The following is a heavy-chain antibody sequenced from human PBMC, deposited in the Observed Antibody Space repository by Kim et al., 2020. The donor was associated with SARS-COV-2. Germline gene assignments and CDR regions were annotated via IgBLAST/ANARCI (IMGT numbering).Heavy chain of an antibody. D-gene: IGHD6-13*01. CDR1: GGSISSYY. CDR2: IYYSGST. V-gene: IGHV4-59*01. J-gene: IGHJ3*02. Sequence: SETLSLTCTVSGGSISSYYWSWIRQPPGKGLEWIGYIYYSGSTNYNPSLKSRVTISVDTSKNQFSLKLSSVTAADTAVYYCARGSEQQLVLAFDIWGQGTMVTVSS. CDR3: ARGSEQQLVLAFDI.